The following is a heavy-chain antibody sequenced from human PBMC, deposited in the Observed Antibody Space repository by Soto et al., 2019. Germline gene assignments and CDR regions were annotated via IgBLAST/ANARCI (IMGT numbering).Heavy chain of an antibody. Sequence: GGSLRLSCAASGFTFSSYAMSWVRQAPGKGLEWVSAISGSGGSTYYADSVKGRFTISRDNSKNTLYLQMNSLRAEDTAVYYCAKDSDPVSTSSGDVWGQGTTVTAP. CDR1: GFTFSSYA. D-gene: IGHD6-25*01. CDR2: ISGSGGST. V-gene: IGHV3-23*01. J-gene: IGHJ6*02. CDR3: AKDSDPVSTSSGDV.